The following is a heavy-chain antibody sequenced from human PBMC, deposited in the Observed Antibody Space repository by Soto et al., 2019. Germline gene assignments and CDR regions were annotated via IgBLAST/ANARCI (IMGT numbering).Heavy chain of an antibody. CDR1: GDSISRDGYS. J-gene: IGHJ4*02. CDR2: IYHSGAT. V-gene: IGHV4-30-2*01. Sequence: QLQLQESGSGLVKPSQTLVLTCTVSGDSISRDGYSWSWIRQPPGKGLEWIGFIYHSGATYYNPSLKSRVTTSVDKSKNQFSRRLASVTAADTAVYYCAREMSYYFDSWGQGTLVTVSS. CDR3: AREMSYYFDS.